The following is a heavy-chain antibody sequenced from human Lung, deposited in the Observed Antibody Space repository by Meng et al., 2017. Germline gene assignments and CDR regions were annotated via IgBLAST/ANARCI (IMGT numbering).Heavy chain of an antibody. CDR3: ARGPTTMAHDFDY. CDR2: INHSGST. D-gene: IGHD4-11*01. Sequence: QVQLQQCGGGLLTPSETLSLTCVFSGGSFSDYYWSWIRPPPGKGLEWIGEINHSGSTNYNPSLESRATISVDTSQNNLSLKLSSVTAADSAVYYCARGPTTMAHDFDYWGKGTLVTVSS. CDR1: GGSFSDYY. V-gene: IGHV4-34*01. J-gene: IGHJ4*02.